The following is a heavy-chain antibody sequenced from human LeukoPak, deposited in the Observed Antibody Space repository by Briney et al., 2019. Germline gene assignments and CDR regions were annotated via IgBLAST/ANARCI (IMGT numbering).Heavy chain of an antibody. CDR3: ARVGMDGEGYYYDSSGYSFDY. Sequence: PSETLPLTCAVYGGSFSGYYWSWIRQPPGKGLEWIGEINHSGSTNYNPSLKSRVTISVDKSKNQFSLKLSSVTAADTAVYYCARVGMDGEGYYYDSSGYSFDYWGQGTLVTVSS. CDR1: GGSFSGYY. CDR2: INHSGST. J-gene: IGHJ4*02. D-gene: IGHD3-22*01. V-gene: IGHV4-34*01.